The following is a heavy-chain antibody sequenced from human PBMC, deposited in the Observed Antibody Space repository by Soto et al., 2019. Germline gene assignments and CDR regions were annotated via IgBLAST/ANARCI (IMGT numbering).Heavy chain of an antibody. J-gene: IGHJ3*02. CDR2: IYTTGGT. V-gene: IGHV4-4*07. D-gene: IGHD3-10*01. Sequence: QVQLQESGPGLVKPSETLPLTCTVSGGSISSYYWSWIRQPAGKGLEWIGRIYTTGGTKYNPSLKSRVTMSVDTSKNQFSLNLSSVTAADTAVYYCVRDRVTMANDAFDIWGQGTMVTVSS. CDR1: GGSISSYY. CDR3: VRDRVTMANDAFDI.